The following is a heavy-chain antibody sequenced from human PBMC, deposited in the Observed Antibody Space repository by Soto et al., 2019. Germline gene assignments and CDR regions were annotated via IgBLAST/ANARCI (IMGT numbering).Heavy chain of an antibody. V-gene: IGHV4-59*12. J-gene: IGHJ3*02. CDR3: ASVRTNSPSDAFDI. CDR1: GGSISSYY. Sequence: SETLSLTCTVSGGSISSYYWSWIRQPPGKGLEWIGYIYYSGSTNYNPSLKSRVTISVDTSKNQFSLKLSSVTAADTAVYYCASVRTNSPSDAFDIWGQGTMVTVSS. CDR2: IYYSGST. D-gene: IGHD1-1*01.